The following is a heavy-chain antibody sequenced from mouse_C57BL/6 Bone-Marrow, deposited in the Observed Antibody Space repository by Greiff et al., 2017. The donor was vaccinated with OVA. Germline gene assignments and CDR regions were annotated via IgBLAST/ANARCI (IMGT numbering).Heavy chain of an antibody. J-gene: IGHJ2*01. CDR2: IDPENGAT. CDR1: GFNIKDDY. V-gene: IGHV14-4*01. D-gene: IGHD1-1*01. Sequence: EVQLQQSGAELVRPGASVKLSCTASGFNIKDDYMHWVKQRPEQGLEWIGWIDPENGATEYASKFQGKATITADTASNTAYLQLSSLTSGDTAVYYCTLRGFDDWGQGATLTVSS. CDR3: TLRGFDD.